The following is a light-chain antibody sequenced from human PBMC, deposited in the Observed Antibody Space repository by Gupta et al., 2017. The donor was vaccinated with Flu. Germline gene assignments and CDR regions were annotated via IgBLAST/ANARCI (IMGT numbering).Light chain of an antibody. V-gene: IGKV2-28*01. CDR2: LGS. J-gene: IGKJ4*01. CDR3: RQTLQTPSVT. CDR1: QSRRQRSVNNY. Sequence: TPGEAASIYCRSSQSRRQRSVNNYLDWLLQKPGQAPQLLIYLGSNRDAGVPDKFSGSGSATDFTLKISRVEAEDVAIYYCRQTLQTPSVTFGGGTKVEIK.